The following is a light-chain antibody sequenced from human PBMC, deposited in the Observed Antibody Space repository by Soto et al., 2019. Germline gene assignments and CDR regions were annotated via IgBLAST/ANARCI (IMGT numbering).Light chain of an antibody. V-gene: IGKV3D-20*02. CDR2: DAS. CDR1: QSISSS. J-gene: IGKJ5*01. CDR3: QQRSNWPPT. Sequence: EIVLTQSPGILSLSPGERSSLSFVSSQSISSSFLAWYQQKPGQAPRLLIYDASNRATGIPARFSGSGSGTDFTLTISSLEPEDFAVYYCQQRSNWPPTFGQGTRLET.